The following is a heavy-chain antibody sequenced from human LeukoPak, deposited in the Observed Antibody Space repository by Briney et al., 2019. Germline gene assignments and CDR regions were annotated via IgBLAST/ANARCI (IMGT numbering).Heavy chain of an antibody. CDR2: ISYDGSNK. CDR3: ARDGEGYYDFWSGYYPNWFDP. CDR1: GFTFSSYA. D-gene: IGHD3-3*01. V-gene: IGHV3-30*04. J-gene: IGHJ5*02. Sequence: GGSLRLACAASGFTFSSYAMHWVRQAPGKGLEWVAVISYDGSNKYYADSVKGRFTISRDNSKNTLYLQMNSLRAEDTAVYYCARDGEGYYDFWSGYYPNWFDPWGQGTLVTVSS.